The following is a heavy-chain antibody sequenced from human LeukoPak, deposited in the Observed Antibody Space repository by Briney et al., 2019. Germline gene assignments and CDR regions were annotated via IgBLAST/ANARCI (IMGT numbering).Heavy chain of an antibody. Sequence: PAGGSLRLSCAASGFNFGTYWMTWVRQAPGKGLEWVANIKQDGSDKNYVDSVKGRFTISRDNAESSLYLQMNGLRAEDTAVYYCAKDILEAGLFFDYWGLGTLVTVSS. J-gene: IGHJ4*02. D-gene: IGHD6-13*01. V-gene: IGHV3-7*03. CDR3: AKDILEAGLFFDY. CDR1: GFNFGTYW. CDR2: IKQDGSDK.